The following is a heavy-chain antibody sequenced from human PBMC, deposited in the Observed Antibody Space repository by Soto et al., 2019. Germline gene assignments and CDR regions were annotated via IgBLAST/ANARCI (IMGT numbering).Heavy chain of an antibody. V-gene: IGHV1-18*01. CDR1: GYTFSNYG. CDR3: AGEDSGGLEY. J-gene: IGHJ4*02. CDR2: FSSYNGDA. D-gene: IGHD1-26*01. Sequence: GASVKVSCKASGYTFSNYGISWVRQAPGQGLEWMGWFSSYNGDARYAQNLQGRVTMTTDTSTSTAYMELWSLRSDDTAVYYCAGEDSGGLEYWGQGTRVNVSS.